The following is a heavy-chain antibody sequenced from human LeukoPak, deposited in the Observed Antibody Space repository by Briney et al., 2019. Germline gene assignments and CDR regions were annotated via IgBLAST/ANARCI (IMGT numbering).Heavy chain of an antibody. CDR1: GFTFSNYA. D-gene: IGHD3-10*01. J-gene: IGHJ4*02. V-gene: IGHV3-30-3*01. CDR3: ARESKESYGSSSYF. CDR2: ISYDGSNK. Sequence: PGRSLRLSCAASGFTFSNYAMHWVRQAPGKGLEWVAVISYDGSNKYYANSVKGRFTISRDNSKNTLYVQMDSLRAEDTAVYYCARESKESYGSSSYFWGQGTLVTVSS.